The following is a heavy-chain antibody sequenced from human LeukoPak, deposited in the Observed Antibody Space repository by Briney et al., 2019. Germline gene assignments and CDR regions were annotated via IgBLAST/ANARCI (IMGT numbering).Heavy chain of an antibody. CDR1: GYSLTSFD. Sequence: ASVKVSCKASGYSLTSFDISWVRQGSGQGLGWMGWMNPKRGNTGYAPTFQGRVTITRDTSIDTAFMELSSLRPDDTAVYYCARGGSSSSYYNNYGMDVWGQGTMITVSS. J-gene: IGHJ6*02. D-gene: IGHD6-13*01. CDR3: ARGGSSSSYYNNYGMDV. CDR2: MNPKRGNT. V-gene: IGHV1-8*01.